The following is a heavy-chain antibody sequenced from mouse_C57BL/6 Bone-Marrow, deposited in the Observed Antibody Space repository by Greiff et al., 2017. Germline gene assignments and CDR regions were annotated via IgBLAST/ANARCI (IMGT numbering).Heavy chain of an antibody. CDR2: ISDGGSYT. CDR3: ARVLYEYGGMDY. D-gene: IGHD1-1*01. CDR1: GFTFSSYA. V-gene: IGHV5-4*03. J-gene: IGHJ4*01. Sequence: EVKLVESGGGLVKPGGSLKLSCAASGFTFSSYAMSWVRQTPEKRLEWVATISDGGSYTYYPDNVKGRFTISRDNAKNNLYLQMSHLKSEDTAMYYCARVLYEYGGMDYWGQGTSVTVSS.